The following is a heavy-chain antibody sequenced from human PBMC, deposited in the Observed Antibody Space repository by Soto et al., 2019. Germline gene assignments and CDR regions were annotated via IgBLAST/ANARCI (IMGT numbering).Heavy chain of an antibody. V-gene: IGHV1-18*01. CDR1: GYTFTSYG. CDR3: ATRSPAFDY. J-gene: IGHJ4*02. CDR2: ITTDKGKT. Sequence: QVQLVQSGPEVKKPGASVKVSCKTSGYTFTSYGISWVRQAPGQGFEWMGWITTDKGKTTYAQKFQGRVTMTTDTSTSTAYMELRSLRSDDTAVYCCATRSPAFDYWGQGTLVAVSS.